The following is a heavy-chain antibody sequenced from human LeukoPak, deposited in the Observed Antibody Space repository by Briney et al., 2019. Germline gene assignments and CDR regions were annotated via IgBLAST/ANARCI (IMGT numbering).Heavy chain of an antibody. D-gene: IGHD3-22*01. Sequence: ASVKVSCKASGYTFTSYGISWVRQAPGQGLEWMGWINAYNGNTNYAQKLQGRVTMTTDTSTSTVNMELRSLRSDDTAVYYCAREYYYDSSEGWFDRWGQGTLVTVS. V-gene: IGHV1-18*01. CDR2: INAYNGNT. CDR1: GYTFTSYG. J-gene: IGHJ5*02. CDR3: AREYYYDSSEGWFDR.